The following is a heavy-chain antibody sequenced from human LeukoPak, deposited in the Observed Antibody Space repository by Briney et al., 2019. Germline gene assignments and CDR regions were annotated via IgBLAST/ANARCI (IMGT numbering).Heavy chain of an antibody. J-gene: IGHJ4*02. V-gene: IGHV3-64*01. CDR3: ARGKRD. CDR1: GFTFSSYA. D-gene: IGHD1-1*01. CDR2: ISSNGGST. Sequence: PGGSLRLSCAASGFTFSSYAMHWVRQAPGKGLEYVSAISSNGGSTYYANSVKGRFTISRDNSKNTLYLQMGSLRAEDMAVYYCARGKRDWGQGTLVTVSS.